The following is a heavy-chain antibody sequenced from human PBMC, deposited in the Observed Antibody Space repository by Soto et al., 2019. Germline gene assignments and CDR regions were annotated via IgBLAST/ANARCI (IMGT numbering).Heavy chain of an antibody. CDR2: IIPMFGTA. CDR3: ASGIQLWLRRINNGYSG. D-gene: IGHD5-18*01. J-gene: IGHJ4*02. CDR1: GGTFSTYA. V-gene: IGHV1-69*12. Sequence: QVQLVQSGAEVKKPESSVKVSCKAPGGTFSTYAISWVRQAPGQGLEWMGGIIPMFGTANYGQRFQDRVTITADESTNTVYMELSCLRSEDTAVYFCASGIQLWLRRINNGYSGWGQGTLVTVSS.